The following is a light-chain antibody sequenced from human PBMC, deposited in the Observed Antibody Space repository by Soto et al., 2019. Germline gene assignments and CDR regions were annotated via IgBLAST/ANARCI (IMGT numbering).Light chain of an antibody. V-gene: IGLV2-14*01. Sequence: QSALTQPASVSGSPGQSITISCTGTRSDVGGYSYVSWYQQHPGKAPKLMIYDVSNRPSGVSNRFSGSKSGNTASLTISGLQAEDEADYYCSSYTSSSVVFGTGTKVTVL. J-gene: IGLJ1*01. CDR3: SSYTSSSVV. CDR1: RSDVGGYSY. CDR2: DVS.